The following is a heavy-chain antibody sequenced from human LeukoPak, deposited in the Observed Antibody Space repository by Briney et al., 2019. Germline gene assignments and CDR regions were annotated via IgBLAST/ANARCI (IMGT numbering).Heavy chain of an antibody. CDR2: IYYSGSI. D-gene: IGHD5-12*01. CDR1: GYSISSSNW. CDR3: ARSGSGYLRYYFDY. Sequence: SETLSLTCAVSGYSISSSNWWGWIRQPPGKGLEWIGYIYYSGSIYYNPSLKSRVTMSVDTSKNQFSLKLSSVTAADTAVYYCARSGSGYLRYYFDYWGQGTLVTVSS. J-gene: IGHJ4*02. V-gene: IGHV4-28*05.